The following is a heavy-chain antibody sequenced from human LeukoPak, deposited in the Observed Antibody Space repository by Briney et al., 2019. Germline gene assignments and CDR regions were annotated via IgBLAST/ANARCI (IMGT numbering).Heavy chain of an antibody. J-gene: IGHJ4*02. D-gene: IGHD6-13*01. V-gene: IGHV4-59*08. Sequence: PSESLSLTCTVSGGSFSTYYWNWVRQPPGKGLEWIGYTYYGGTTIYNPSLKSRFTISVDTSKNQFSLKMTTVTAADTAVYYCARGYSSTWFKTWDYWGQGTLVTVSS. CDR2: TYYGGTT. CDR1: GGSFSTYY. CDR3: ARGYSSTWFKTWDY.